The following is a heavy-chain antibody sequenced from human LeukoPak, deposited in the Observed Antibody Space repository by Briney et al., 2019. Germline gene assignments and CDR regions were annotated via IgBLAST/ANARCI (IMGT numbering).Heavy chain of an antibody. V-gene: IGHV1-2*02. CDR2: INPNSGGT. CDR1: GYTFTGYY. J-gene: IGHJ4*02. D-gene: IGHD3-3*01. CDR3: ARVLRFLEWYGPNAY. Sequence: GASVKVSCKASGYTFTGYYMHWVRQAPGQGLEWMGWINPNSGGTNYAQKFQGRVTMTRDTSISTAYMELSRLRSDDTAVYYCARVLRFLEWYGPNAYWGQGTLVTVSS.